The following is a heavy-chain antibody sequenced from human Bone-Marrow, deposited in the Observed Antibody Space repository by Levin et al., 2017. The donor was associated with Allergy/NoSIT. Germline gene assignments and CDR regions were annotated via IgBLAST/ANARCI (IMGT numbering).Heavy chain of an antibody. Sequence: ETLSLTCAGSGFSFTSYWMTWVRQAPGKGLEWVANINEDGSEGYYAASVTGRFTISRDNARNSLYLQLNSLGIDDTAVYYCAILRGNNYWGQGTLVVVSS. D-gene: IGHD2/OR15-2a*01. CDR2: INEDGSEG. CDR3: AILRGNNY. J-gene: IGHJ4*02. V-gene: IGHV3-7*01. CDR1: GFSFTSYW.